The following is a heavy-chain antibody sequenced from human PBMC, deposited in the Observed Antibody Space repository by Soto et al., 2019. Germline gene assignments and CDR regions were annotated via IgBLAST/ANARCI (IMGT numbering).Heavy chain of an antibody. CDR3: SFRITIFGVVIPGGY. CDR2: IKRKSDGGTT. V-gene: IGHV3-15*01. J-gene: IGHJ4*02. CDR1: GFTFSNAW. D-gene: IGHD3-3*01. Sequence: EVQLVESGGGVVKPGGSLRLSCAASGFTFSNAWMSWVRQAPGKGLEWVRRIKRKSDGGTTDYAAPVKGRFTISRDDSKNTLYLQMNSLKTEDTAVYYCSFRITIFGVVIPGGYWGQGTLVSVSS.